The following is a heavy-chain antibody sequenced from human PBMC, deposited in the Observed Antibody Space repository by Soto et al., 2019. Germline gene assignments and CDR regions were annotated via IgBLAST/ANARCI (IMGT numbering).Heavy chain of an antibody. Sequence: ASVKVSCKASGFTFSSSALQWVRQARGQRLEWIGWIVVGTGNTNYAQKFQERVTITRDMSTSTVYMELSSLRSDDTAVYYCAREIRYYDFWSGYAYWGQGTLVTVSS. CDR3: AREIRYYDFWSGYAY. CDR1: GFTFSSSA. V-gene: IGHV1-58*01. CDR2: IVVGTGNT. D-gene: IGHD3-3*01. J-gene: IGHJ4*02.